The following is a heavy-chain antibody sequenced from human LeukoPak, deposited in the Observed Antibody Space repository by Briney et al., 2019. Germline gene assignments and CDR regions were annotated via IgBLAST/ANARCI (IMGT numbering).Heavy chain of an antibody. CDR3: ARDSSSGWYYFDY. Sequence: GGSLRLSCAASGFTFSSYGMHWVRQAPGKGLEWVAVIWYDGSNKYYADSVKGRFTISRDNSKNTSYLQMNSLRAEDTAVYYCARDSSSGWYYFDYWGQGTLVTVSS. D-gene: IGHD6-19*01. CDR2: IWYDGSNK. CDR1: GFTFSSYG. V-gene: IGHV3-33*01. J-gene: IGHJ4*02.